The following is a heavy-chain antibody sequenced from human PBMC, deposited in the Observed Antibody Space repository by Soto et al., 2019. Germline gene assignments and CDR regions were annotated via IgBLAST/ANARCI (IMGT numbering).Heavy chain of an antibody. D-gene: IGHD4-17*01. V-gene: IGHV3-11*01. CDR3: ARDNLDYGDYKGYFDY. Sequence: TWWSLRLSCSASGFTFSDYYMSWIRQAPGKGLEWVSYISSSGSTIYYADSVKGRFTISRDNAKNSLYLQMNSLRAEDTAVYYCARDNLDYGDYKGYFDYWGQGTLVTVS. J-gene: IGHJ4*02. CDR2: ISSSGSTI. CDR1: GFTFSDYY.